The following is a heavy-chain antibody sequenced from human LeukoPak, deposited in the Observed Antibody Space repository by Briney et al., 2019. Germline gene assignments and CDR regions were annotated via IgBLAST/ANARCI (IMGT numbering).Heavy chain of an antibody. CDR2: ISAYNGDT. V-gene: IGHV1-18*01. CDR1: GYTFTSYG. Sequence: GPVKVSCKASGYTFTSYGISWVRQAPGQGLEWMGWISAYNGDTNYAQKLQGRVTMTTDTSTSTAYMELRSLRSDDTAVYYCARGLQENLAWLQAFSAFDIWGQGTMVTVSS. D-gene: IGHD6-19*01. CDR3: ARGLQENLAWLQAFSAFDI. J-gene: IGHJ3*02.